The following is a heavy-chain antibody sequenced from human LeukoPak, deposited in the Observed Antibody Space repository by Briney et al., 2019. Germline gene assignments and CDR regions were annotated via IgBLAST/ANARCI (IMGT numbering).Heavy chain of an antibody. J-gene: IGHJ4*02. Sequence: GGSLRLSCAASGFTFSDHYMDWVRQAPGKGLEWVGRSRDKTNSYTTEYAASVKGRFSVSRDDLKNSLYLQMNSLNTEDTAVYYCTRDLSVGARGGSIGYWGQGTLVTVSS. V-gene: IGHV3-72*01. CDR3: TRDLSVGARGGSIGY. CDR2: SRDKTNSYTT. CDR1: GFTFSDHY. D-gene: IGHD1-26*01.